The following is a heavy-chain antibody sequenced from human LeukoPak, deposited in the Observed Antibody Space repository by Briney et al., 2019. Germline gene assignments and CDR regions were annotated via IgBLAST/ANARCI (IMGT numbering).Heavy chain of an antibody. D-gene: IGHD1-26*01. CDR3: ARHKSGSFYSLDY. Sequence: PSETLSLTCTVSAGAISSYYWSWIRQPPGKGLEWIGYVSDSGSTNYNPSLNSRVTISVDTSRNQLSLKMSSVTAADTAVYFCARHKSGSFYSLDYWGQGTQVTVYS. V-gene: IGHV4-59*08. J-gene: IGHJ4*02. CDR1: AGAISSYY. CDR2: VSDSGST.